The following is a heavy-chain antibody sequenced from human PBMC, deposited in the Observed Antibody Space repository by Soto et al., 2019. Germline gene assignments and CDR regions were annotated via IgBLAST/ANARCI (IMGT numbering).Heavy chain of an antibody. V-gene: IGHV1-18*01. D-gene: IGHD2-21*01. J-gene: IGHJ4*02. CDR2: INANNGHT. CDR3: AREFVRATSRKDY. Sequence: QVQLVQSGPEVKKAGASVKVSCKASGYIFTNYGITWVRQAPGQGLEWMGWINANNGHTNYAQKFQGRVTITTATSTRTAYMGLRNMRSDDTAVYDCAREFVRATSRKDYWGQGTMVTVSS. CDR1: GYIFTNYG.